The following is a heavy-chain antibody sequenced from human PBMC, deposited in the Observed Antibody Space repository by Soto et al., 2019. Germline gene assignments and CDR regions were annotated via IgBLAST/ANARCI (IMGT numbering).Heavy chain of an antibody. CDR1: GFTFSSYS. CDR2: ISSSSSYT. Sequence: GGSLRLSCAASGFTFSSYSMNWVRQAPGKGLEWVSSISSSSSYTYYADSVKGRFTISRDNAKNSLYLQMNSLRAEDTAVYYCARDEEGVSVAFDIWGQGTMVTVSS. J-gene: IGHJ3*02. V-gene: IGHV3-21*01. CDR3: ARDEEGVSVAFDI.